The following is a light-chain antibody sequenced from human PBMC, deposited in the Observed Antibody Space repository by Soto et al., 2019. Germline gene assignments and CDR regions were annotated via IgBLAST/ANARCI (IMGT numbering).Light chain of an antibody. CDR3: QQYNSYSVA. J-gene: IGKJ5*01. V-gene: IGKV1-5*01. CDR1: QSISIW. CDR2: DAS. Sequence: DIQMTQSPSTLSASVGDRVNITCWASQSISIWVAWYQQKPGKAPTLLINDASNLESGVPSRFSGSGSGTEFTLTISSLQPDDSATYYCQQYNSYSVAFGQGTRLEIE.